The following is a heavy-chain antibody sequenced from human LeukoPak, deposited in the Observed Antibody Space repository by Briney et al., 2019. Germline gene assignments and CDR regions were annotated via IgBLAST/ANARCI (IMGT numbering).Heavy chain of an antibody. CDR1: EFSVGSNY. V-gene: IGHV3-66*01. J-gene: IGHJ4*02. D-gene: IGHD5/OR15-5a*01. CDR2: IYSGGST. Sequence: GGSLRLSCAASEFSVGSNYMTWVRQAPGKGLEWVSLIYSGGSTYYADSVKGRFTISRDNSKNTLYLQMNSLRAEDTAVYYCAKFPPVSITLSTTDYWGQGTLVTVSS. CDR3: AKFPPVSITLSTTDY.